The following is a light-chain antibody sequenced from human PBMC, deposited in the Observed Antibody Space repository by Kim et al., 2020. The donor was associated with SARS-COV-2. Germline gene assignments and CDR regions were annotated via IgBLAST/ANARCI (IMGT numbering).Light chain of an antibody. Sequence: VSVGKTVRITCQGDSLRSYYATWYQQKPVQAPILVIYGKNNRPSGIPDRFSGSSSGNTASLTITGTQAGDEADYYCNSRDSNDNVVFGGGTQLTVL. CDR2: GKN. V-gene: IGLV3-19*01. CDR3: NSRDSNDNVV. CDR1: SLRSYY. J-gene: IGLJ2*01.